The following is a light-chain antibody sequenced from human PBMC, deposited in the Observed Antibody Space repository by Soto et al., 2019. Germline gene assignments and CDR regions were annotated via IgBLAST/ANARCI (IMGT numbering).Light chain of an antibody. CDR2: AAS. CDR3: QQTHSTPVT. CDR1: QNIYNY. Sequence: IQMTQSPSSLSASVGDRVTVTCRTSQNIYNYLNWYQQKPEKAPKLLIYAASSVQSGVPLRFSGSGSGTDFTLTISSLQPEDFATYYCQQTHSTPVTFGQGTRLEIK. J-gene: IGKJ5*01. V-gene: IGKV1-39*01.